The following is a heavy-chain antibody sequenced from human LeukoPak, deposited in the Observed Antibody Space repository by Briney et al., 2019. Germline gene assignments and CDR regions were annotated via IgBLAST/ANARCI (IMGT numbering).Heavy chain of an antibody. Sequence: GGSLRLSCAASGFTFSSYWMHWVRQAPGKGLVWVSRISSDGSRISYADSVKGRFTISRDNAKNSLYLQMNSLRDEDSAVYYCARDQGIFDYWGQGTLVTVSS. J-gene: IGHJ4*02. CDR3: ARDQGIFDY. CDR1: GFTFSSYW. CDR2: ISSDGSRI. V-gene: IGHV3-74*01.